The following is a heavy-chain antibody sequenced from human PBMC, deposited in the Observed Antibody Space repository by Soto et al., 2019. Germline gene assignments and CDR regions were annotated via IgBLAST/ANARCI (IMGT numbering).Heavy chain of an antibody. CDR1: GYTFTSYG. Sequence: ASVKVSCKASGYTFTSYGISWVRQAPGQGLEWMGWISANSGNTSYAQKLQGRVTMTRDTSTSTVYMELSSLRSEDTSVYYCASGSTTGRRFDYWGQGTLVTVSS. J-gene: IGHJ4*02. CDR2: ISANSGNT. V-gene: IGHV1-18*01. D-gene: IGHD1-1*01. CDR3: ASGSTTGRRFDY.